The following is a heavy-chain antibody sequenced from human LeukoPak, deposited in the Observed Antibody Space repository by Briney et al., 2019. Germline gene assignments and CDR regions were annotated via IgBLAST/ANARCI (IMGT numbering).Heavy chain of an antibody. Sequence: SETLSLTCAVYGGSFSGYYWSWIRQPPGKGLEWIGEINHSVSTNYNPSLKSRVTISVETSKNQFSLKLSSLTAADTAVYYCARGPPTVTRKKQQRTFLDYFQHWGQGTLVTVSS. V-gene: IGHV4-34*01. J-gene: IGHJ1*01. CDR3: ARGPPTVTRKKQQRTFLDYFQH. CDR1: GGSFSGYY. CDR2: INHSVST. D-gene: IGHD4-17*01.